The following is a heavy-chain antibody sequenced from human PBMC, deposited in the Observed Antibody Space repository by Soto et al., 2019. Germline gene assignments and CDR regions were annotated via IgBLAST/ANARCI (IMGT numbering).Heavy chain of an antibody. CDR2: IIPIFGTA. CDR3: AIPGSSYGSYYYYGMDV. J-gene: IGHJ6*02. CDR1: GGTFSSYA. V-gene: IGHV1-69*06. D-gene: IGHD5-18*01. Sequence: SVKVSCKASGGTFSSYAISWVRQAPGQGLEWMGGIIPIFGTANYAQKFQGRVTITADKSTSTAYMELSSLRSEDTAVYYCAIPGSSYGSYYYYGMDVWGQGTTVTVS.